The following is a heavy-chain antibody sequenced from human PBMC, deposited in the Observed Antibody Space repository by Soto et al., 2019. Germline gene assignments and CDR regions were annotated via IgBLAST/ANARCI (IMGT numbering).Heavy chain of an antibody. J-gene: IGHJ6*03. CDR3: AREEGSYNMGTFPFYYLDV. CDR1: GGTFTSET. V-gene: IGHV1-69*08. CDR2: IIPILGTG. D-gene: IGHD3-10*01. Sequence: QVQLVQSGPEVKKSGSSVKVSCKLSGGTFTSETISWVRQAPGHELEWMGRIIPILGTGNYAQKFQGRITITEDKSTNTGYMELSRLTSEDTAVYFGAREEGSYNMGTFPFYYLDVLGNGTTVTVSS.